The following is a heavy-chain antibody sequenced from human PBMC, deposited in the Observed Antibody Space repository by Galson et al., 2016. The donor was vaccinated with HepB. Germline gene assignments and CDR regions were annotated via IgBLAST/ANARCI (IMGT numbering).Heavy chain of an antibody. Sequence: SLRLSCASTFTDYGIHWVRQAPGKGLEWVAAMSYDGSTKEYADALKGRLTISRDSSKNTVSLQLKNLRSVDTGVYYCAKDFYTMVQGAMGYYGMDVWGKGTTVIVSS. CDR2: MSYDGSTK. CDR1: TFTDYG. D-gene: IGHD3-10*01. V-gene: IGHV3-30*18. CDR3: AKDFYTMVQGAMGYYGMDV. J-gene: IGHJ6*04.